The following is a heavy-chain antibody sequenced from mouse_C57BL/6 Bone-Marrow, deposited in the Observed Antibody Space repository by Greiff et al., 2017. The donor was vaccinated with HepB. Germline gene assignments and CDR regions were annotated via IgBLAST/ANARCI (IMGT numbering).Heavy chain of an antibody. CDR3: ASELGVQYYAMDY. Sequence: QVQLQQPGAELVKPGASVKLSCKASGYTFTSYWMHWVKQRPGQGLEWIGMIHPNSGSTNYNEKFKSKATLTVDKSSSTAYMQLSSLTSEDSAVYYCASELGVQYYAMDYWGQGTSVTVSS. V-gene: IGHV1-64*01. J-gene: IGHJ4*01. D-gene: IGHD4-1*01. CDR1: GYTFTSYW. CDR2: IHPNSGST.